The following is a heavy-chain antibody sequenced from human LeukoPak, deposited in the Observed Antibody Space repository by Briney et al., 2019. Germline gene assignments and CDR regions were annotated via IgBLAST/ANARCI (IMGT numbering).Heavy chain of an antibody. V-gene: IGHV4-59*01. CDR3: AREGGRYYDSSGYYFDY. CDR2: IYYSGST. Sequence: SETLSLTCTVSGGSISSYYWSWIRQPPGKGLEWIGYIYYSGSTNYNPSLKSRVTISVDTSKNQFSLKLSSVTAADTAVYYCAREGGRYYDSSGYYFDYWGQGTLVTVSS. CDR1: GGSISSYY. D-gene: IGHD3-22*01. J-gene: IGHJ4*02.